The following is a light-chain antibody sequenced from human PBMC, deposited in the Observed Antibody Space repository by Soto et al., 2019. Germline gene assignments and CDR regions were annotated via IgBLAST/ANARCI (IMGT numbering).Light chain of an antibody. J-gene: IGLJ2*01. Sequence: QSALTQPASVSGSPGQSIAISCTGTSSDVGSYNYVSWYQQHPGKAPKLMIYDVSSRPSGVSHRFSGSKSGNTASLTISGLQAEDEADYYCSSYTSSSSLVFGGGTKLTVL. CDR1: SSDVGSYNY. CDR2: DVS. CDR3: SSYTSSSSLV. V-gene: IGLV2-14*01.